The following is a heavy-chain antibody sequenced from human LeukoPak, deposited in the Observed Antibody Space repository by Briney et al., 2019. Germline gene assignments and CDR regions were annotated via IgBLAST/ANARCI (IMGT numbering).Heavy chain of an antibody. J-gene: IGHJ2*01. CDR2: IYQTGST. V-gene: IGHV4-4*02. CDR3: ARETYYYDRSGYKVDWYFDL. Sequence: ADTLSLMCALSRASISCINTWSSVRPPPGKSLEWISEIYQTGSTNYNPPLKRRVTISVDMSKNQLSLNLRTATTADTAVSYCARETYYYDRSGYKVDWYFDLWGRGTLVTVSS. CDR1: RASISCINT. D-gene: IGHD3-22*01.